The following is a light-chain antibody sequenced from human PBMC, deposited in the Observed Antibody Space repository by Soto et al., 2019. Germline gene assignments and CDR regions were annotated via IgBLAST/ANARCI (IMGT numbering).Light chain of an antibody. J-gene: IGKJ1*01. V-gene: IGKV3-20*01. Sequence: EIVLTQSPGTLSLSPGERATVSCRASQSASGSYLAWYQQKPGQPPRLLIYGAFNRVGGIPDRFSGSGSGTDFTLTISRLEPEDFAVYYCQQYSMSPRTFGQGTKVDIK. CDR3: QQYSMSPRT. CDR1: QSASGSY. CDR2: GAF.